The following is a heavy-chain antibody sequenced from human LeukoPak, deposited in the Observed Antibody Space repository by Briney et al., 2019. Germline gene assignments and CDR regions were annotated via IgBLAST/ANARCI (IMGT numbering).Heavy chain of an antibody. CDR1: GVSISSSSYY. CDR3: ARQKVVVVPAAMKGWNWFDP. V-gene: IGHV4-39*01. J-gene: IGHJ5*02. CDR2: IYYSGST. D-gene: IGHD2-2*01. Sequence: PSETLSLTCTFSGVSISSSSYYWGWIRQPPGKGLEWIGNIYYSGSTYYNPSLKSRVTISVDTSKNQFSLKLSSVIAADTAVYYCARQKVVVVPAAMKGWNWFDPWGQGPWSPSPQ.